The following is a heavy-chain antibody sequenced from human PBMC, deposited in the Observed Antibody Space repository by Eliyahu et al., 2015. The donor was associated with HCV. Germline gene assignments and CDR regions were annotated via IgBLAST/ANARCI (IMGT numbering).Heavy chain of an antibody. J-gene: IGHJ6*03. CDR1: GFTFSSYS. V-gene: IGHV3-21*01. CDR3: ARDVSTSLSIEFYYYYYMDV. Sequence: EVQLVESGGGLVKPGGSLRLSCAAXGFTFSSYSXNXVRQAXGKGLEWVSSXSSSSSYIYYADSVKGRLTISRDNAKNSLYLQMNSLRAEDTAVYYCARDVSTSLSIEFYYYYYMDVWGKGTTVTVSS. D-gene: IGHD2-2*01. CDR2: XSSSSSYI.